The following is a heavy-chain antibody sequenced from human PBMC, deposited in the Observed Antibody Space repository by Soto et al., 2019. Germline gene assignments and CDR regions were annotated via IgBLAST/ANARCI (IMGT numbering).Heavy chain of an antibody. CDR2: IFYSGTT. CDR3: ESSDSYDQSDY. CDR1: GGSISGSSYY. J-gene: IGHJ4*02. D-gene: IGHD3-10*01. Sequence: SETLSLTCTVSGGSISGSSYYWGWIRQPPGKGLEWIGNIFYSGTTYYNPSLKSRVTISVDTSKNQFSLKLRSVTAADTAVYYCESSDSYDQSDYWGQGTLVTVSS. V-gene: IGHV4-39*01.